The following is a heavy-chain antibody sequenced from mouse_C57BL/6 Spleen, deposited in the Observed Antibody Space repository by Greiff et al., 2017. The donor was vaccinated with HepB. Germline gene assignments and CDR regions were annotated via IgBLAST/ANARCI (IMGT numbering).Heavy chain of an antibody. Sequence: VHVKQSGPELVKPGASVKIPCKASGYTFTDYNMDWVKQSHGKSLEWIGDINPNNGGTIYNQKFKGKATLTVDKSSSTAYMELRSLTSEDTAVYYCASSGRAMDYWGQGTSVTVSS. CDR2: INPNNGGT. CDR3: ASSGRAMDY. J-gene: IGHJ4*01. CDR1: GYTFTDYN. D-gene: IGHD3-2*02. V-gene: IGHV1-18*01.